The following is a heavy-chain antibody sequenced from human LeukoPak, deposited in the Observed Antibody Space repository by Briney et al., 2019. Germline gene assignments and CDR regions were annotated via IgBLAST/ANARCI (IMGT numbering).Heavy chain of an antibody. D-gene: IGHD3-10*01. J-gene: IGHJ6*04. Sequence: SETLSLTCAVSGYSISSGYYWGWIRQPPGKGLEWIGSIYHSGSTYYNPSLKSRVTISVDTSKNQFSLKLSSVTAADTAAYYCARDRVTMVRGVSYYYGMDVWGKGTTVTVSS. CDR3: ARDRVTMVRGVSYYYGMDV. V-gene: IGHV4-38-2*02. CDR2: IYHSGST. CDR1: GYSISSGYY.